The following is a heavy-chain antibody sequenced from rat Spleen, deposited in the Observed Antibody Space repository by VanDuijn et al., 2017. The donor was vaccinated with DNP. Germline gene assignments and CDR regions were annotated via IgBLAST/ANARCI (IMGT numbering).Heavy chain of an antibody. V-gene: IGHV5-25*01. CDR3: ARRKVYGGYSSHYFDY. D-gene: IGHD1-11*01. Sequence: EVQLVESGGGLVQPGRSLKLSCAASGFTFSAYYMAWVRQAPAKGLEWVAYIGSAAYAPYYGDSVKGRFTISRDNAKSTLYLQMDSLRSEDTATYYCARRKVYGGYSSHYFDYWGQGVVVTISS. CDR2: IGSAAYAP. J-gene: IGHJ2*01. CDR1: GFTFSAYY.